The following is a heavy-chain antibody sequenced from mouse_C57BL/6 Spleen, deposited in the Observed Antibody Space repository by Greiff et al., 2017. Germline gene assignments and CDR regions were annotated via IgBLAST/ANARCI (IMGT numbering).Heavy chain of an antibody. CDR1: GYAFSSSW. V-gene: IGHV1-82*01. Sequence: LVESGPELVKPGASVKISCKASGYAFSSSWMNWVKQRPGKGLEWIGRIYPGDGDTNYNGKFKGKATLTADKSSSTAYMQRSSLTSEDSAVYFCARDGYHSWFAYWGQGTLVTVSA. CDR3: ARDGYHSWFAY. J-gene: IGHJ3*01. CDR2: IYPGDGDT. D-gene: IGHD2-3*01.